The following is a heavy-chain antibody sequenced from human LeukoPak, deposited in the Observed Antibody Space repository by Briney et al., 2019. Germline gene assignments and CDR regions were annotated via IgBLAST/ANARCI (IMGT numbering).Heavy chain of an antibody. V-gene: IGHV1-8*03. J-gene: IGHJ5*02. CDR1: GYTFTSYD. CDR3: ARTDRYNWNYGWFDP. CDR2: MNPNSGNT. Sequence: GASVKVSCKASGYTFTSYDINWVRQATGQGLEWMGWMNPNSGNTGYAQKFQGRVTITRNTSISTAYMELSSLRSEDTAVYYCARTDRYNWNYGWFDPRGQGTLVTVSS. D-gene: IGHD1-7*01.